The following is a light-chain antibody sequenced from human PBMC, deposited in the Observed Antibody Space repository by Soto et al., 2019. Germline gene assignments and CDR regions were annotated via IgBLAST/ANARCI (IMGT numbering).Light chain of an antibody. CDR1: QRVSSSY. V-gene: IGKV3-20*01. J-gene: IGKJ1*01. CDR2: GAS. Sequence: VLTQSPATLSVSPGERVTLSFSASQRVSSSYLAWYQQKPGQAPRLLIYGASSRATGIPDRFSGSGSGTDFTLTISRLEPEDFAVYYCQQYGSSSWTFGQGTKVDI. CDR3: QQYGSSSWT.